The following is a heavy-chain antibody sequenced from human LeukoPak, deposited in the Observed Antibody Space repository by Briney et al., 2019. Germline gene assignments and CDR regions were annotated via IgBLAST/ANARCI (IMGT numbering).Heavy chain of an antibody. V-gene: IGHV1-69*04. Sequence: GASVKVSCKASGGTFSSYAISWVRQAPGQGLEWMGRIIPIFGIANYAQKFQGRVTITADKSTSTAYMELSSLRSEDTAVYYCARSHSYGYVASGAFDYWGQGTLVTVSS. J-gene: IGHJ4*02. D-gene: IGHD5-18*01. CDR3: ARSHSYGYVASGAFDY. CDR1: GGTFSSYA. CDR2: IIPIFGIA.